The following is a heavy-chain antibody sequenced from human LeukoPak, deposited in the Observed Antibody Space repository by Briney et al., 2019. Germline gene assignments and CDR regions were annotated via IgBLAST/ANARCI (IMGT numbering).Heavy chain of an antibody. CDR1: GFTFSTYV. Sequence: GRSLRLSCAASGFTFSTYVMTWVRQAPGKGLEWVSTITGSGVSTYYADSVKGRFTISRDNSKNTLYLQMNSLRAEDTAVYYCAKNPAVAGTTSSYYYYYYMDVWGKGTTVTVSS. J-gene: IGHJ6*03. V-gene: IGHV3-23*01. CDR3: AKNPAVAGTTSSYYYYYYMDV. CDR2: ITGSGVST. D-gene: IGHD6-19*01.